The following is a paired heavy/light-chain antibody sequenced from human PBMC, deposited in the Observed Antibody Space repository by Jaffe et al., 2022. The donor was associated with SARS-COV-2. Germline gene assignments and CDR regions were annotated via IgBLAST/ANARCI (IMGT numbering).Light chain of an antibody. V-gene: IGLV3-10*01. Sequence: SYELTQPPSVSVSPGQTARITCSGDALPKKYAYWYQQKSGQAPVLVIYEDSERPSGIPERFSGSTSGTMATLTISGAQVEDEADYYCYSTDSGGDHWVFGGGTKLTVL. CDR3: YSTDSGGDHWV. J-gene: IGLJ3*02. CDR2: EDS. CDR1: ALPKKY.
Heavy chain of an antibody. CDR3: VTGSY. V-gene: IGHV3-7*03. D-gene: IGHD3-10*01. CDR2: IKEDGSEK. J-gene: IGHJ4*02. Sequence: EVQLVESGGGLVQPGGSLRLSCTASRFTLSSYWMSWVRQAPGKGLEWVANIKEDGSEKFYVDSVEGRFTISRDNARNSLYLQMNSLRVEDTAVYYCVTGSYWGQGTLVTVSS. CDR1: RFTLSSYW.